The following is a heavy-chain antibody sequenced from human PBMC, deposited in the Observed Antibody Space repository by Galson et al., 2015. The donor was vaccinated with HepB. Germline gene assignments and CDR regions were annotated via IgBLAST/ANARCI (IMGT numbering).Heavy chain of an antibody. V-gene: IGHV1-69*13. CDR3: ARTMIVENWFDP. CDR1: GGTFSSYA. Sequence: SVKVSCKASGGTFSSYAISWVRQAPGQGLEWMGGIIPIFGTANYAQKFQGRVTTTADESTSTAYMELSSLRSEDTAVYYCARTMIVENWFDPWGQGTLVTVSS. D-gene: IGHD3-22*01. J-gene: IGHJ5*02. CDR2: IIPIFGTA.